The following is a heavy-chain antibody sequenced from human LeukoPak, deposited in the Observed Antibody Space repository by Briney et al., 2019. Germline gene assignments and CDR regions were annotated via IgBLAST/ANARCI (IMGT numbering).Heavy chain of an antibody. CDR1: GGSFSGYY. CDR3: ARGERRPRGPYYYGSGSYRAPYYYMDV. J-gene: IGHJ6*03. D-gene: IGHD3-10*01. CDR2: INHSGST. V-gene: IGHV4-34*01. Sequence: SETLSLPCAVYGGSFSGYYWSWIRQPPGKGLEWIGEINHSGSTNYNPSLKSRVTISVDTSKNQFSLKLSSVTAADTAVYYCARGERRPRGPYYYGSGSYRAPYYYMDVWGKGTTVTVSS.